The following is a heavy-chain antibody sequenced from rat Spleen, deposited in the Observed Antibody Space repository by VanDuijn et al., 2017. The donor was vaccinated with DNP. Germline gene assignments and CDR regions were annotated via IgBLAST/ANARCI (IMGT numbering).Heavy chain of an antibody. J-gene: IGHJ2*01. V-gene: IGHV2-30*01. Sequence: QVQLKESGPGLVQPSQTLSLACTVSGFSLNSYHVHWVRQPSGKGLEWMGVIWTGGSTEENSALKSRLSISRDTSKSQVFLKMNSLQTEYRATYDCARVNHGEYFDYWGQGVMVTVSS. CDR1: GFSLNSYH. CDR3: ARVNHGEYFDY. D-gene: IGHD4-1*01. CDR2: IWTGGST.